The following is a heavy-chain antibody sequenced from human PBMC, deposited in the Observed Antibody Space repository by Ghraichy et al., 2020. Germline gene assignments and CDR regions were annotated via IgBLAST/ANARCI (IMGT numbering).Heavy chain of an antibody. CDR3: AEAVQAAVAGSGY. CDR2: IKNKVDGETT. D-gene: IGHD6-19*01. CDR1: RFTFSNAW. J-gene: IGHJ4*02. Sequence: GGSLRLSCAASRFTFSNAWMSWVRQPPGKGLEWVGRIKNKVDGETTDYAAAVEGRFTISRDDSKNTLYLQMNSLKTEDTAVYYCAEAVQAAVAGSGYWGQRTLLIVSS. V-gene: IGHV3-15*05.